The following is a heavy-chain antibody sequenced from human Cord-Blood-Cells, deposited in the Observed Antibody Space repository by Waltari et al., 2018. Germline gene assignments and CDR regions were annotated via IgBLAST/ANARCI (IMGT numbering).Heavy chain of an antibody. CDR3: ARTYMVRGVIIKKDAFDI. CDR1: GGSFSGYY. Sequence: QVQLQQWGAGLLKPSETLSLTCAVYGGSFSGYYWSWIRQPPGKGLEWIGEINHSGSTNYNPSLKRRVTISVDTSKNQFSLKLSSVTAADTAVYYCARTYMVRGVIIKKDAFDIWGQGTMVTVSS. CDR2: INHSGST. V-gene: IGHV4-34*01. D-gene: IGHD3-10*01. J-gene: IGHJ3*02.